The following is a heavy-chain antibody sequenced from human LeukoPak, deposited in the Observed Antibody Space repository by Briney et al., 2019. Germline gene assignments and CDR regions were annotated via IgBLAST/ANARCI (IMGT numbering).Heavy chain of an antibody. Sequence: GGSLRPSCAAAGLTFNNYAMTWVRQGPGKGLEWVSTISGSGDSTHYAHSVKGRFTISRDNSQNPLYLQMNSLRVEDPAVYYCVKGCSYTSCYTSDYWGQGTLVTVSS. CDR1: GLTFNNYA. V-gene: IGHV3-23*01. D-gene: IGHD2-2*02. CDR3: VKGCSYTSCYTSDY. J-gene: IGHJ4*02. CDR2: ISGSGDST.